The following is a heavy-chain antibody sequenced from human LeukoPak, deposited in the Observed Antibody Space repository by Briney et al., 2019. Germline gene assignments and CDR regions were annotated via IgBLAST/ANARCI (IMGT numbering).Heavy chain of an antibody. Sequence: PSETLSLTCTVSGGSISHYYWSWIRQPPGQGLEWIGYVSNSGTTNYRPSLRSRVTVSVDTSQNHVSLKLTSMTAADTGLYYCARHHSSAYPFDYWGQGTLVTVSS. CDR2: VSNSGTT. CDR3: ARHHSSAYPFDY. D-gene: IGHD3-22*01. J-gene: IGHJ4*02. V-gene: IGHV4-59*08. CDR1: GGSISHYY.